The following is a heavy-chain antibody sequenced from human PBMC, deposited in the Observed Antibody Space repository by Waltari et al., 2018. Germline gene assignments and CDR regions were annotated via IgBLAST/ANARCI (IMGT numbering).Heavy chain of an antibody. V-gene: IGHV4-59*08. Sequence: QVQLQESGPGLVKPSETLSLTCTVSGGSISSYYWSWIRQPPGKGLEWIGYIYYSGSTNYNPSLKSRVTISVDTSKNQFSLKLSSVTAADTAVYYCARALSGLDYWGQGTLVTVSS. CDR3: ARALSGLDY. J-gene: IGHJ4*02. CDR1: GGSISSYY. D-gene: IGHD1-26*01. CDR2: IYYSGST.